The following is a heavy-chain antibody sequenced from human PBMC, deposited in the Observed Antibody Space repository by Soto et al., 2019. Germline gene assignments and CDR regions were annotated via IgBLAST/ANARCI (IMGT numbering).Heavy chain of an antibody. CDR3: ARHPQTRYCTNGLCYSAHFDY. D-gene: IGHD2-8*01. Sequence: PGESLKISCKGSGYSFTSYWISWVRQMPGKGLEWMGRIDPSDSYTNYSPSFQGHVTISADKSISTAYLQWSSLKASDTAMYYCARHPQTRYCTNGLCYSAHFDYWGQGTLVTVSS. CDR1: GYSFTSYW. V-gene: IGHV5-10-1*01. J-gene: IGHJ4*02. CDR2: IDPSDSYT.